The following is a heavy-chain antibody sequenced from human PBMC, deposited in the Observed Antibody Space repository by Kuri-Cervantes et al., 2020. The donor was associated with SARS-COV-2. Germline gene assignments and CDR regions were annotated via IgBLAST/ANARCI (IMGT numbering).Heavy chain of an antibody. CDR1: GGSISSSSYY. CDR3: ARGAYCSSTSCYNENYFDY. Sequence: SETLSLTCTVSGGSISSSSYYWGWIRQPPGKGLEWIGSIYYSGSTYYNPSLKSRVTISVDTSKNQISLKLSSVTAADTAVYYCARGAYCSSTSCYNENYFDYWGQGTLVTVSS. D-gene: IGHD2-2*02. V-gene: IGHV4-39*07. J-gene: IGHJ4*02. CDR2: IYYSGST.